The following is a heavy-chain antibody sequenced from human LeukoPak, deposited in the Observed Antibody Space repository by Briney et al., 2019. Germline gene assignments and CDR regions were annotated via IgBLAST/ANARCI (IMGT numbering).Heavy chain of an antibody. D-gene: IGHD6-13*01. Sequence: PSETLSLTCTVSGGSISSYYWSWIRQPAGKGLEGIGRIYTSWSTNYNPSPKSRVTMSVDTSKNQFSLKLSSVTAADTAVYYCASQGVHSSSRGFDPWGQGTLVTVSS. CDR3: ASQGVHSSSRGFDP. V-gene: IGHV4-4*07. CDR1: GGSISSYY. J-gene: IGHJ5*02. CDR2: IYTSWST.